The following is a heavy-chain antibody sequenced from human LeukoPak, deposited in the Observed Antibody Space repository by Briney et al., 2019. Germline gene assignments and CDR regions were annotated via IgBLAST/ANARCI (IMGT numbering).Heavy chain of an antibody. D-gene: IGHD6-13*01. J-gene: IGHJ3*02. CDR3: ARDMEDSSSWRREGRWAFEI. CDR1: GGTFSSYA. Sequence: GASVKVSCKAAGGTFSSYAISWVRQAPGQGLEWMGGIIPIFGTANYAQKFQGRVTITADGSTSTAYMELSSLRSEDTAVYYCARDMEDSSSWRREGRWAFEIWGQGTMVTVSS. V-gene: IGHV1-69*13. CDR2: IIPIFGTA.